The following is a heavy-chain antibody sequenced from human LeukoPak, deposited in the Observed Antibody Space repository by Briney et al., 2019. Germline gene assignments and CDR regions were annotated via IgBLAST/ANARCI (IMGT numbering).Heavy chain of an antibody. D-gene: IGHD3-9*01. V-gene: IGHV4-61*02. CDR3: ARHRADYDILTGYLLREYYFDY. Sequence: PSQTLSLTCTVSGGSISSGSYYWSWIRQPAGKGQEWIGRIYTSGSTNYNPSLKSRVTISVDTSKNQFSLKLSSVTAADTAVYYCARHRADYDILTGYLLREYYFDYWGQGTLVTVSS. CDR1: GGSISSGSYY. CDR2: IYTSGST. J-gene: IGHJ4*02.